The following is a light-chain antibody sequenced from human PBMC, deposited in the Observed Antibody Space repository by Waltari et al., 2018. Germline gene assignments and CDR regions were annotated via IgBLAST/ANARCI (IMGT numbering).Light chain of an antibody. J-gene: IGLJ2*01. Sequence: QSALTQPASVSGSPGQSITISCTGTSSDVGGSNSVSWYQQHPGKAPKLMIYEVSNRPSGVSKRFSGSKSGNTASLTISGLQAEDEADYYCSSYTSSSTLVVFGGGTKLTVL. CDR2: EVS. V-gene: IGLV2-14*01. CDR3: SSYTSSSTLVV. CDR1: SSDVGGSNS.